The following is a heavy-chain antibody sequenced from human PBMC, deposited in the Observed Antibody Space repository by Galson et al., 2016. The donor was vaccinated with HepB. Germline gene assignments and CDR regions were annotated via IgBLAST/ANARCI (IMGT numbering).Heavy chain of an antibody. CDR1: GLTLSSRA. V-gene: IGHV3-23*01. Sequence: SLRLSCAASGLTLSSRAMSWVRQAPGKGLEWVSSISKTGEATYHADSVRGRFTISRDNSRNILYLQMNNLRADDTARYYCAKDGGVWETPHYFDYWGQGTLVSVSS. CDR3: AKDGGVWETPHYFDY. J-gene: IGHJ4*02. CDR2: ISKTGEAT. D-gene: IGHD3-16*01.